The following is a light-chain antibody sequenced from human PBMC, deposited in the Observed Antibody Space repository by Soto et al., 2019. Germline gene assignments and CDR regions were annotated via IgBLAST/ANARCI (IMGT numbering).Light chain of an antibody. CDR3: QQYGSSRYT. V-gene: IGKV3-20*01. CDR2: GAS. J-gene: IGKJ2*01. Sequence: EIVLTQSPGTLSLSPGERATLSCRASQSVSSSYLAWYQQKPGQAPRHLIYGASSRATVIPDRFSGSGYGTDFTLTISRLEPEDFAVYYCQQYGSSRYTFGQGTKLEIK. CDR1: QSVSSSY.